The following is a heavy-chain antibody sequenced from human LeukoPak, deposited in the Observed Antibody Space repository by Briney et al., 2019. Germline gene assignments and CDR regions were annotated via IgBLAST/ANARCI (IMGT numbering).Heavy chain of an antibody. CDR3: ARAHCGGDCYSGWFDP. V-gene: IGHV3-21*06. J-gene: IGHJ5*02. D-gene: IGHD2-21*02. Sequence: SVKGRFSISRDDAKNSLYLQMNSLRVEDTAVYYCARAHCGGDCYSGWFDPWGQGTLVTVSS.